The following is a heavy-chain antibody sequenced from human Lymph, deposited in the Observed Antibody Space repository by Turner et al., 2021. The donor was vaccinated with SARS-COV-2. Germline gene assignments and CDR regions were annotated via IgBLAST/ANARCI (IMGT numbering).Heavy chain of an antibody. J-gene: IGHJ4*02. Sequence: QLLLQASGPGLVRPSETLSLTCTVSGGSISSSSYYCGWILQPPGKGLEWIGNIYYSGGTYYNLALKSRVTITVDTSKNQFSLKLRYVTAADTAVYYCARNDRVVVQSFDYWGQGTLVTVSS. CDR2: IYYSGGT. CDR1: GGSISSSSYY. V-gene: IGHV4-39*01. D-gene: IGHD3-22*01. CDR3: ARNDRVVVQSFDY.